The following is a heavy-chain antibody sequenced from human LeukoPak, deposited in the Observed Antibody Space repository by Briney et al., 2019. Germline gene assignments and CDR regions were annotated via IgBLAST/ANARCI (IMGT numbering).Heavy chain of an antibody. J-gene: IGHJ6*03. CDR1: GFTFSSYW. CDR2: INSDGSST. CDR3: AKHYYDSSGYYYYYMDV. Sequence: GGSLRLSCAASGFTFSSYWMHWVRQAPGKGLVWVSRINSDGSSTSYADSVKGRFTISRDNAKNTLYLQMNSPRAEDTAVYYCAKHYYDSSGYYYYYMDVWGKGTTVTVSS. V-gene: IGHV3-74*01. D-gene: IGHD3-22*01.